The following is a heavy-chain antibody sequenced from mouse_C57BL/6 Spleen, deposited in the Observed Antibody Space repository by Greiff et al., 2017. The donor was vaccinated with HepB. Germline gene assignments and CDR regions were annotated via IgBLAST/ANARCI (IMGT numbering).Heavy chain of an antibody. J-gene: IGHJ2*01. Sequence: QVQLQQSGPELVKPGASVKISCKASGYAFSSSWMNWVKQRPGKGLEWIGRIYPGDGDTNYNGKFKGKATLTADKSSSTAYMQLSSLTSEDSAVYFCAREKTGTRDFDYWGQGTTLTVSS. CDR3: AREKTGTRDFDY. CDR1: GYAFSSSW. D-gene: IGHD4-1*01. V-gene: IGHV1-82*01. CDR2: IYPGDGDT.